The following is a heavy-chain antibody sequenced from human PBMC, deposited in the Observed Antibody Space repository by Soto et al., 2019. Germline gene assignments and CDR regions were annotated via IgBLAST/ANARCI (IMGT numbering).Heavy chain of an antibody. J-gene: IGHJ4*02. CDR1: GFTFSTYA. Sequence: GGSLRLSCAASGFTFSTYAIHWVRQAPGKGLEWVSAISGSGGSTYYADSVKGRFTISRDNSKNTLYLQMNSLRAEDTAVYYCAKVGGSYEYYFDYWGQGTLVTVSS. CDR2: ISGSGGST. CDR3: AKVGGSYEYYFDY. D-gene: IGHD1-26*01. V-gene: IGHV3-23*01.